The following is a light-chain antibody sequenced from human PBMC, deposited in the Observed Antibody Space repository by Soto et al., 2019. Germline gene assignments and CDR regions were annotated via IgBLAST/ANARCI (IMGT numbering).Light chain of an antibody. V-gene: IGLV2-14*03. Sequence: QSVLTQPASVAGSPGQSITISCGCTSGDGGAYIYVSWYQQLPGKAPKLILSEVNNRPSGVSNRFSGSKSDTTASLTISGLQPEDEADYYCSTYSDIDTKVFGTGTKVTVL. J-gene: IGLJ1*01. CDR2: EVN. CDR1: SGDGGAYIY. CDR3: STYSDIDTKV.